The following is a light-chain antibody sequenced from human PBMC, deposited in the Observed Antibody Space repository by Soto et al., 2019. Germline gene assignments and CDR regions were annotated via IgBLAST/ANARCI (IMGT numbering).Light chain of an antibody. CDR1: QSINNRY. J-gene: IGKJ3*01. Sequence: EIVLTQSPGTLSLSPGERATLSCRASQSINNRYLAWYQQKPGQAPRLLIYAASSRATGIPDRFSGSGSGTDFTLTLSRLEPEDFVVYYCQQFGSSTGFTFGPGTKVDIK. CDR2: AAS. CDR3: QQFGSSTGFT. V-gene: IGKV3-20*01.